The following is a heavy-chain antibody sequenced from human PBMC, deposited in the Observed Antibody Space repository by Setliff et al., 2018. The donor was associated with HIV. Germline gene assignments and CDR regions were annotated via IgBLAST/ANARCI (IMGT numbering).Heavy chain of an antibody. D-gene: IGHD2-8*02. CDR2: IGGDNANI. Sequence: ASVKVSCKAPGYDFTAYAISWVRQAPGQGLEWMGRIGGDNANIKFAQSFQGRVTMTTDTSTNTAYLELTSLRSDDTAVYYCARYAASGTGWFDPWGQGTQVTVSS. J-gene: IGHJ5*02. CDR3: ARYAASGTGWFDP. V-gene: IGHV1-18*01. CDR1: GYDFTAYA.